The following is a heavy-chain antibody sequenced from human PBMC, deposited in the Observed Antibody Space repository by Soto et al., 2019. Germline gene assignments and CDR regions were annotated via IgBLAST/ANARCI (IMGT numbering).Heavy chain of an antibody. J-gene: IGHJ4*02. Sequence: GASVKVSCKASGVTFSNATLGWLRQAPGQGLEWVGGIIPLFGTASYAQKFQGRITITADESTSTVYMELSSLRSDDTAVYFGATELGENPASPFDAWGQGTLVTVSS. D-gene: IGHD3-10*01. CDR2: IIPLFGTA. V-gene: IGHV1-69*13. CDR1: GVTFSNAT. CDR3: ATELGENPASPFDA.